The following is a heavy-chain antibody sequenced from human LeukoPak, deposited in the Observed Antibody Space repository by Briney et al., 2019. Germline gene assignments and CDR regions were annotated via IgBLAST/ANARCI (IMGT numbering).Heavy chain of an antibody. V-gene: IGHV3-23*01. Sequence: GGSLRLSCAASGFTFSSYAMSWVRQAPGKGLEWVSAFSGSGGSTYYADSVKGRFTISRDNSKNTLYLQMNSLRAEDTAVYYCAKDGGAARPKDWFDPWGQGTLVTVSS. J-gene: IGHJ5*02. CDR2: FSGSGGST. CDR1: GFTFSSYA. D-gene: IGHD6-6*01. CDR3: AKDGGAARPKDWFDP.